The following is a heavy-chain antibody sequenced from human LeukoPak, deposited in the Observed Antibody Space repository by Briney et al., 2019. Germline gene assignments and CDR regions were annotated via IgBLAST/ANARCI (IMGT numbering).Heavy chain of an antibody. D-gene: IGHD3-10*01. Sequence: SETLSLTCAVYGGSLSGYYWSWIRQPPGKGLEWIGEINHSGSTNYNPSLKSRVTISVDTSKNQFSLKLSSVTAADTAVYYCARRGPGLWFGELLHRYFDYWGQGTLVTVSS. CDR2: INHSGST. J-gene: IGHJ4*02. V-gene: IGHV4-34*01. CDR3: ARRGPGLWFGELLHRYFDY. CDR1: GGSLSGYY.